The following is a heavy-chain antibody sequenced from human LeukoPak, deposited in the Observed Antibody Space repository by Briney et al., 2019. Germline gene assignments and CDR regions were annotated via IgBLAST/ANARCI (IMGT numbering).Heavy chain of an antibody. V-gene: IGHV1-2*06. CDR1: GYTFTGYY. D-gene: IGHD2-15*01. Sequence: ASVKVSCKAAGYTFTGYYMFWVRQAPGQGLEWMGRINPNSGGTNYAQKFQGRVTMTRDTSISTAYMELSRLRSDDTAVYYWARGYCSGGSCYAVENWFDPXGQGTLVTV. J-gene: IGHJ5*02. CDR2: INPNSGGT. CDR3: ARGYCSGGSCYAVENWFDP.